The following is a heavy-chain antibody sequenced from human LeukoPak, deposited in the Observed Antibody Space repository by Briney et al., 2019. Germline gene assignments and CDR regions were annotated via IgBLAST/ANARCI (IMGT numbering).Heavy chain of an antibody. CDR1: GGSISSYY. Sequence: SETLSLTCTVSGGSISSYYWSWIRQPPGKRLEWIGYIYHSGSTNYNSSLKSRVTISVDTSKNQFSLKLSSVTAADTAVYYCARHAAFAEYQSHLTHFDYWGQGILVTVSS. CDR3: ARHAAFAEYQSHLTHFDY. V-gene: IGHV4-59*08. D-gene: IGHD2-2*01. CDR2: IYHSGST. J-gene: IGHJ4*02.